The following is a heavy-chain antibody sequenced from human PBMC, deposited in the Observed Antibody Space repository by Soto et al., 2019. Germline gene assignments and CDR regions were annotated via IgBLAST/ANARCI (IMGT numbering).Heavy chain of an antibody. J-gene: IGHJ4*02. Sequence: SETLSLTCTVSGGSISSYYWSWIRQPPGKGLEWIGYIYYSGSTNYNPSLKSRVTISVDTSKNQFSLKLSSVTAADTAVYYCARALYSSSSAFFDYWGQGTLVTVPQ. CDR3: ARALYSSSSAFFDY. D-gene: IGHD6-6*01. CDR2: IYYSGST. CDR1: GGSISSYY. V-gene: IGHV4-59*01.